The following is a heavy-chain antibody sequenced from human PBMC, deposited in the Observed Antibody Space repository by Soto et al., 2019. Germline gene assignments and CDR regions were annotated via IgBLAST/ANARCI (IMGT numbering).Heavy chain of an antibody. CDR2: IHAGNGDT. CDR1: GYSFIDYA. CDR3: ARELPTTHYFDY. V-gene: IGHV1-3*01. Sequence: ASVKVSCKTSGYSFIDYAMHWVRQAPGQRPEWMGWIHAGNGDTRYSQRFQGRFTITRDTSASTVYMDLSSLSSEDTAVYYCARELPTTHYFDYWGQGALVTVSS. D-gene: IGHD4-4*01. J-gene: IGHJ4*02.